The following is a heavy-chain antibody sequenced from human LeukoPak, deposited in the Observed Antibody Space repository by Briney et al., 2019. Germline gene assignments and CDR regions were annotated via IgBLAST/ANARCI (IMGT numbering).Heavy chain of an antibody. CDR1: GGSISSYY. CDR2: IYYSGST. V-gene: IGHV4-59*01. J-gene: IGHJ5*01. CDR3: ARALTRVLWFGS. D-gene: IGHD3-10*01. Sequence: PSETLSLTCTVSGGSISSYYRSWIRQPPGKGLEWIGYIYYSGSTNYNPSLKSRVTISVDTSKNQFSLKLSSVTAADTAVYYCARALTRVLWFGSWGQGTLVTVSS.